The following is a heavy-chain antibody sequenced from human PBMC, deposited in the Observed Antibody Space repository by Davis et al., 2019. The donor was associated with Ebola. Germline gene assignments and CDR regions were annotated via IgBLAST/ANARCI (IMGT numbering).Heavy chain of an antibody. CDR3: ARLNVLRYFDWLFPVDY. CDR2: IYYSGST. J-gene: IGHJ4*02. CDR1: GGSISSSSYY. V-gene: IGHV4-39*01. Sequence: PSETLSLTCTVSGGSISSSSYYWGWIRQPPGKGLEWIGSIYYSGSTYYNPSLKSRVTISVDTSKNQFSLTLSSVTAADTAVYYCARLNVLRYFDWLFPVDYWGQGTLVAVSS. D-gene: IGHD3-9*01.